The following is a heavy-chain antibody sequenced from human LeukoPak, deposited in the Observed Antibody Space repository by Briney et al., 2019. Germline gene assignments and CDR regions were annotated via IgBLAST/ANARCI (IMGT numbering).Heavy chain of an antibody. CDR1: GYTFTSYS. J-gene: IGHJ4*02. CDR3: ASDDGDYGFDY. Sequence: ASVKVSCKASGYTFTSYSISWVRQAPRQGLEWMGWISAYNGNTNYAQKLQGRVTMTTDTSTSTAYMELRSLRSDDTAVYYCASDDGDYGFDYWRQGTLVTVSS. CDR2: ISAYNGNT. D-gene: IGHD4-17*01. V-gene: IGHV1-18*01.